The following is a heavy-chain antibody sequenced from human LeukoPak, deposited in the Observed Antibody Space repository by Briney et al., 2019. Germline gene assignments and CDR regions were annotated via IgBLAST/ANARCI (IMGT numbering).Heavy chain of an antibody. CDR3: ARVKARQRGYYYDTRGLGFDY. D-gene: IGHD3-22*01. CDR2: INHSGST. CDR1: GGSFSGYY. Sequence: PSETLSLTCAVYGGSFSGYYWSWIRQPPGKGLEWIGEINHSGSTNYNPSLKSRVTISVDTSKNQFSLKLSSVTAADTAVYYCARVKARQRGYYYDTRGLGFDYWGQGTLVTVSS. J-gene: IGHJ4*02. V-gene: IGHV4-34*01.